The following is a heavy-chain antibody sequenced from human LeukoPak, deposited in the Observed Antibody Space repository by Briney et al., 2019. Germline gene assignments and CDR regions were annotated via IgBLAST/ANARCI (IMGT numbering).Heavy chain of an antibody. CDR3: ASRYYDYVWGSYRSPFDY. Sequence: SETLSLTCTVSGGSISSSSYYWSWIRQPAGKGLEWIGRIYTSGSTNYNPSLKSRVTISVDTSKNQFSLKLSSVTAADTAVYYCASRYYDYVWGSYRSPFDYWGQGTLVTVSS. CDR1: GGSISSSSYY. V-gene: IGHV4-61*02. CDR2: IYTSGST. D-gene: IGHD3-16*02. J-gene: IGHJ4*02.